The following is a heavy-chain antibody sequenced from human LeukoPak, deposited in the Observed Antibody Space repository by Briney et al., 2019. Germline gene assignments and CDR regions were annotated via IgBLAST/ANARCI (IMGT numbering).Heavy chain of an antibody. CDR2: INTYNGNT. Sequence: ASVKVSCKPSGYTFSSYGFTWVRQAPGQRLEWMGWINTYNGNTNYAQNLQGRVTMTTDTSTSTVYMELRSLRSDDTAVYYCARNNGWPYYFDYWGQGTLVTVSS. CDR1: GYTFSSYG. J-gene: IGHJ4*02. D-gene: IGHD6-19*01. CDR3: ARNNGWPYYFDY. V-gene: IGHV1-18*01.